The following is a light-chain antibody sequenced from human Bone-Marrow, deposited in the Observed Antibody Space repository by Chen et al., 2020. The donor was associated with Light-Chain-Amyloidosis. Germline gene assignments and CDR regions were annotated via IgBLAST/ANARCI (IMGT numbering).Light chain of an antibody. CDR3: CTYGGYSTFV. J-gene: IGLJ2*01. CDR1: SIGTFNL. V-gene: IGLV2-23*03. CDR2: EGY. Sequence: QSDLTQPASVSGSPGQSVTISCTGHSIGTFNLVSWYQQSPGNAPKLIIYEGYRRPSEVSDRFSGTPSGSTASLSISGLQTDDAADYHCCTYGGYSTFVFGGGTKLTVL.